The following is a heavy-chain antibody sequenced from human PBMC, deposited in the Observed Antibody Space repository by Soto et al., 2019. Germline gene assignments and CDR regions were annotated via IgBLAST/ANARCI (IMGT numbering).Heavy chain of an antibody. CDR2: IWYDGSNK. V-gene: IGHV3-33*01. CDR1: GFTFSSYG. Sequence: QVQLVESGGGVVQPGRSLRLSCAASGFTFSSYGMHWVRQAPGKGLEWVAVIWYDGSNKYYADSVKGRFTISRDNSKNTLYLQMNSLRAEDTAVYYCARDLYPVILYYYYGMNVWGQGTTVTVSS. J-gene: IGHJ6*02. D-gene: IGHD3-16*02. CDR3: ARDLYPVILYYYYGMNV.